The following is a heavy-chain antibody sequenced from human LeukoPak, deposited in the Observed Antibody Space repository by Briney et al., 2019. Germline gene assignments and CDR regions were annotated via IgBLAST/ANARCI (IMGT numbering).Heavy chain of an antibody. V-gene: IGHV3-23*01. J-gene: IGHJ4*02. CDR2: ISGSGGST. CDR1: GFTFSDYS. D-gene: IGHD3-16*01. CDR3: ARASRG. Sequence: GGSLRLSCAASGFTFSDYSMNWARQAPGKGLEWVSAISGSGGSTYYADSVKGRSTISRDNSKNTLYLQVNSLRAEDTAVYYCARASRGWGQGTLVTVSS.